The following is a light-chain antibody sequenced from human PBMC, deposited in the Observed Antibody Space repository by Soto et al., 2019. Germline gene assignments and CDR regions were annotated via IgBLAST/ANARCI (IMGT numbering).Light chain of an antibody. V-gene: IGKV3-20*01. Sequence: EILLTQSPGTLSLSPGERATLSCRASQSVSSSYLSWYQLKPGQAPRLLIYGASSRATGIPDRFSGSGSGTDFTLTISRLEAEDFAVYYCQQYGYSFRAFGQETKVEL. J-gene: IGKJ1*01. CDR2: GAS. CDR1: QSVSSSY. CDR3: QQYGYSFRA.